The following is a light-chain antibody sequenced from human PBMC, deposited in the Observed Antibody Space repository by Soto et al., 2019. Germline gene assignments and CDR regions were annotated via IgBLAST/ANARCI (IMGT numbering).Light chain of an antibody. J-gene: IGLJ1*01. V-gene: IGLV2-14*01. CDR2: DVS. CDR3: SSYISSDTRV. CDR1: SSDVGGYNY. Sequence: QSALTQPASVSGSPGQSITISCTGTSSDVGGYNYVSWYQQHPGKAPKLMIYDVSNRPSGVSNRFSGSKSGNTASLTISGLQAEDEADYYCSSYISSDTRVFGTGTKLTVL.